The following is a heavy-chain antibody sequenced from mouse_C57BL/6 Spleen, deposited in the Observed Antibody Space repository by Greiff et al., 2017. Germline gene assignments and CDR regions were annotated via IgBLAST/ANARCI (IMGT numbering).Heavy chain of an antibody. CDR2: IYPGSGST. CDR1: GYTFPSYW. J-gene: IGHJ4*01. Sequence: VQLQQPGAELVKPGASVKMSCKASGYTFPSYWITWVKQRPGQGLEWIGDIYPGSGSTTYNEKCKSKATLTVDTSSSTAYMQLSSMTSEDSAVYNCARGGVITTVGRDYAMDYWGQGTSVTVSS. V-gene: IGHV1-55*01. D-gene: IGHD1-1*01. CDR3: ARGGVITTVGRDYAMDY.